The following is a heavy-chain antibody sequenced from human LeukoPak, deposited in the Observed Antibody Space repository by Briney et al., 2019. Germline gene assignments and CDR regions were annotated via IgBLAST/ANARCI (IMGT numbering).Heavy chain of an antibody. CDR2: ICSDGSCT. D-gene: IGHD4-23*01. CDR1: GFSFRNYW. Sequence: GGSLRLSCAASGFSFRNYWMHWVRQAPGKGLEWVSRICSDGSCTSYADSVKGRFTMSRDNARNTLYLQVNRLRGEDTGVYYCARDPYGGRAVDYWGRGTLVTVSS. V-gene: IGHV3-74*01. CDR3: ARDPYGGRAVDY. J-gene: IGHJ4*02.